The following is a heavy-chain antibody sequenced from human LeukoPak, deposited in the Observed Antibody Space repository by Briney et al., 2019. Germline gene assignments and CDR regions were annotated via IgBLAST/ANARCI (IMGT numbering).Heavy chain of an antibody. J-gene: IGHJ4*02. Sequence: PSETLSLTCTVSGVSISSSSYYWGWIRQPPGKGLEWIGSIYYSGSTYYNPSLKSRVTISVHTSKNQFSLKLSSVTAADTAVYYCARRPYGYSASSDYWGQGTLVTVSS. CDR1: GVSISSSSYY. V-gene: IGHV4-39*01. CDR3: ARRPYGYSASSDY. D-gene: IGHD6-13*01. CDR2: IYYSGST.